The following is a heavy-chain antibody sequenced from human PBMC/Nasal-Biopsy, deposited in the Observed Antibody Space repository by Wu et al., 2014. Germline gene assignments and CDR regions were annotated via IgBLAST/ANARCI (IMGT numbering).Heavy chain of an antibody. CDR2: VYHSGSA. D-gene: IGHD3-10*01. Sequence: TLSLTCTVSGGSISSGDNYWSWIRQHPGKGLEWIGYVYHSGSAYYNPSLRSRVSISIDTSKDQFSLTVKSVTAADTAVYYCARDPIRTKGSDVWGKGTTVTVSS. V-gene: IGHV4-31*03. CDR1: GGSISSGDNY. CDR3: ARDPIRTKGSDV. J-gene: IGHJ6*04.